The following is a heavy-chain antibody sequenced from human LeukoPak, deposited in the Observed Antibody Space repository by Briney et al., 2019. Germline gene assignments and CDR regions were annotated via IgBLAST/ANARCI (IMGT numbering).Heavy chain of an antibody. J-gene: IGHJ4*02. CDR1: GYTFTGYY. V-gene: IGHV1-69*05. CDR2: IIPIFGTA. D-gene: IGHD3-22*01. CDR3: ACALYYYDSSGYYQFRDY. Sequence: ASVKVSCKASGYTFTGYYMHWVRQAPGQGLEWMGRIIPIFGTANYAQKFQGRVTITTDESTSTAYMELSSLRSEDTAVYYCACALYYYDSSGYYQFRDYWGQGTLVTVSS.